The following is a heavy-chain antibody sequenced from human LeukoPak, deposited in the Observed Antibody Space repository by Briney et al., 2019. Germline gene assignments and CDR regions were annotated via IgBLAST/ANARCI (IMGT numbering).Heavy chain of an antibody. CDR3: ARSFSLGYCSGGSCHSALKPYGMDV. V-gene: IGHV5-51*01. J-gene: IGHJ6*02. CDR2: IYPGDSDT. CDR1: GYSFTSYW. Sequence: GESLKISCKGSGYSFTSYWIGWVRQMPGKGLEWMGIIYPGDSDTRYSPSFQGQVTISADKSISTAYLQWSSLKASDTAMYYCARSFSLGYCSGGSCHSALKPYGMDVWGQGTTVTVSS. D-gene: IGHD2-15*01.